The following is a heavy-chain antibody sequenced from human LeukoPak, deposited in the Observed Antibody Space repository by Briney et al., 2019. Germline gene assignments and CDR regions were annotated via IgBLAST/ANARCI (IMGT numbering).Heavy chain of an antibody. D-gene: IGHD3-10*01. CDR3: AKGITSNDAFDV. Sequence: GGSLRLSCAASGFTFSSYAMHWVRQAPGKGLEWVAVISYDGSNKYYGDSVKGLFTISRDNSKNTMSLQMNSLRDEDTAVYYCAKGITSNDAFDVWGQGTMVTVS. CDR1: GFTFSSYA. J-gene: IGHJ3*01. V-gene: IGHV3-30*04. CDR2: ISYDGSNK.